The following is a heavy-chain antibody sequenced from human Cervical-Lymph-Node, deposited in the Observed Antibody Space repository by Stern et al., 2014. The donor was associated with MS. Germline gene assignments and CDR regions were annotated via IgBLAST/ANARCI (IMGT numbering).Heavy chain of an antibody. V-gene: IGHV1-69*12. D-gene: IGHD3-3*01. Sequence: QVQLVQSGAEVKKPGSSVQVSCKASGGTFSRYTIGWVRQAPGQGLEWIGGSIPIFGTANYAQKFQGRVTITADESTSTAYMEVSSLTSEDTAVYYCAREISGYGMDVWGQGTTVTVSS. CDR1: GGTFSRYT. CDR2: SIPIFGTA. CDR3: AREISGYGMDV. J-gene: IGHJ6*02.